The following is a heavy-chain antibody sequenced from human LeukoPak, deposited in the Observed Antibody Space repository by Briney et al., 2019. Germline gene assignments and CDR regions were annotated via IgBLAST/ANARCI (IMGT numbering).Heavy chain of an antibody. CDR2: INPGSTYT. CDR1: GFSFSDWC. CDR3: TSEDICDVDL. J-gene: IGHJ2*01. Sequence: GGSLRFSCAGSGFSFSDWCKTWIRQAPGKGLEWLSYINPGSTYTNYANSVNGRFTISRDNAKNALYLQLKRLRAEDRALYSCTSEDICDVDLWGRGTLVTVSS. V-gene: IGHV3-11*05. D-gene: IGHD2-21*02.